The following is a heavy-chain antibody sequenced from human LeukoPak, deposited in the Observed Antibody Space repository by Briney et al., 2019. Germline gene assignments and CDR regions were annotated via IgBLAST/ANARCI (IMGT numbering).Heavy chain of an antibody. Sequence: ASVKVSCKASGYTFTNYGITWVRQAPGQGLEWMGWINPNSGGTTFAQKFQGRVTMTWDTSISTAYMDLSRLTSDDTAVYCCASAPPYYSLDYWGQGTLVTVSS. V-gene: IGHV1-2*02. CDR1: GYTFTNYG. D-gene: IGHD3-10*01. CDR3: ASAPPYYSLDY. J-gene: IGHJ4*02. CDR2: INPNSGGT.